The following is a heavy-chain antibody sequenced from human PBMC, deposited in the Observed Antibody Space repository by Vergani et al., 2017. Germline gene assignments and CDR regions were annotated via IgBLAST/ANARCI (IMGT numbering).Heavy chain of an antibody. CDR1: GYTFTSYY. V-gene: IGHV1-46*03. CDR3: ARERSIGDDAFDI. CDR2: INPSGGRT. D-gene: IGHD3-16*01. Sequence: QVQLVQSGAEVTKPGASVKVSCKASGYTFTSYYMHWVRHAPGQGLEWMGIINPSGGRTSYAQKVQGRVTMTRDTSTSTVYMELSSLRSEDTAVYYCARERSIGDDAFDIWGQGTMVTVSS. J-gene: IGHJ3*02.